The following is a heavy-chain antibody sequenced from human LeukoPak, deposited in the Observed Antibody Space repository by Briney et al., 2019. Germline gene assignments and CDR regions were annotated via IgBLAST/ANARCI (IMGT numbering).Heavy chain of an antibody. CDR1: GGSFSGYY. D-gene: IGHD5-24*01. J-gene: IGHJ4*02. CDR2: INHSGST. CDR3: ARGLRDVYNSGY. V-gene: IGHV4-34*01. Sequence: AETLSLTCAVCGGSFSGYYWSWLRQPPGKGLEGIGDINHSGSTNYNPSLKSRVPISVDTSKYQFSLKLSSVTAADTAVYYCARGLRDVYNSGYWGQGTLVTVSS.